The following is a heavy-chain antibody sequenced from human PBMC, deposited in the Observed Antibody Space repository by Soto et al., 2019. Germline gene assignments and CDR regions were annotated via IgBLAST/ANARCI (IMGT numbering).Heavy chain of an antibody. V-gene: IGHV3-21*01. CDR3: VAGDPYDY. CDR1: GFTFSNYN. Sequence: PXGSLRLSCAASGFTFSNYNMNWVRQAPGKGLEWVSSITSTSSNTYYADSVKGRFTISRDNAKNSLYLQMNSLRAEDTAVYYCVAGDPYDYWGQGTLVTVSS. J-gene: IGHJ4*02. CDR2: ITSTSSNT. D-gene: IGHD3-16*01.